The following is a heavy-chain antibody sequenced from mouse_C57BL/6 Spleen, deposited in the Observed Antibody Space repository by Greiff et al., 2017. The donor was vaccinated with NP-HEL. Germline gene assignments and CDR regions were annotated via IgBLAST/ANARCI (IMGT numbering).Heavy chain of an antibody. CDR3: ARSKDYYGNSYAMDY. J-gene: IGHJ4*01. V-gene: IGHV1-80*01. CDR1: GYAFSSYW. D-gene: IGHD2-1*01. Sequence: QVHVKQSGAELVKPGASVKISCKASGYAFSSYWMNWVKQRPGKGLEWIGQIYPGDGDTNYNGKFKGKATLTADKSSSTAYMQLSSLTSEDSAVYFCARSKDYYGNSYAMDYWGQGTSVTVSS. CDR2: IYPGDGDT.